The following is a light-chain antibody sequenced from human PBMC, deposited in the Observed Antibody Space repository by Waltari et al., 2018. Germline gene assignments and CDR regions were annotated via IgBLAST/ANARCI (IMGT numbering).Light chain of an antibody. V-gene: IGLV2-14*01. J-gene: IGLJ2*01. CDR2: EVT. CDR1: HTYVGAYGA. CDR3: SSCSYAPTTTVI. Sequence: QSALTQTASVSGSPGQSLTISCTGSHTYVGAYGAVYLYQHHPGKAPKLIIYEVTNRPSGISNRFSASKSDDTASLTISGLQAEDEATYYCSSCSYAPTTTVIFGGGTKVTVL.